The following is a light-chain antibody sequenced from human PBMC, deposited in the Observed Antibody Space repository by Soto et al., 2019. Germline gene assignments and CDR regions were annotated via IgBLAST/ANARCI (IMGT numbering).Light chain of an antibody. J-gene: IGKJ2*01. V-gene: IGKV2-28*01. CDR3: MQSLGTPRT. Sequence: IVMTQSPLSLLVTPGEPATISCRSSQSLLHTNSHTYLAWYVQKPGQSPQLLIYLGSNRASGVPARFSGSGLGTDFTLRISRVEAEEVGVYVCMQSLGTPRTFGQGTKVQVK. CDR2: LGS. CDR1: QSLLHTNSHTY.